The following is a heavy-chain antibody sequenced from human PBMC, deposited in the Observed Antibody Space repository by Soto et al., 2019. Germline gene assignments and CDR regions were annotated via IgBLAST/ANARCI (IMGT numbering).Heavy chain of an antibody. CDR2: IYHSGST. D-gene: IGHD3-10*01. J-gene: IGHJ6*02. CDR3: ARVSGSYYYGMDV. CDR1: GGSISSSNW. V-gene: IGHV4-4*02. Sequence: QVQLQESGPGLVKPSGTLSLTCAVSGGSISSSNWWSWVRQPPGKGLEWIGEIYHSGSTNYNPSLKSRVTISVDKSNNQFSLTLSSVTDADTAVYYCARVSGSYYYGMDVWGQGTTVTVSS.